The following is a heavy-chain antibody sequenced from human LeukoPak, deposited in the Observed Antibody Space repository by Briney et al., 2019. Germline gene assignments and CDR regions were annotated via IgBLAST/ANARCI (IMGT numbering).Heavy chain of an antibody. CDR3: AKGVVDYYDSSGYYPSDL. CDR2: ISGSGGTT. D-gene: IGHD3-22*01. Sequence: GGSLRLSCAASGFTSDNYGLSWVRQAPGKGLKWVSGISGSGGTTYYADSVKGRFTISRDNFNNTLYLQMNSMRVEDTALYFCAKGVVDYYDSSGYYPSDLWGQGTLVTLSS. V-gene: IGHV3-23*01. CDR1: GFTSDNYG. J-gene: IGHJ5*02.